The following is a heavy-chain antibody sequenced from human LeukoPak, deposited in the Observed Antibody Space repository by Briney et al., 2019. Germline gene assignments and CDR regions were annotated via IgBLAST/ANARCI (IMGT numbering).Heavy chain of an antibody. Sequence: PGGSLRLSCAASAFTFSSYWMNWVRQAPGEGLEWVANIKHDGSAQYYVDSVKGRFTISRDNAKNSLYLQMNSLRAEDTAVYYCARCGLLRAFDIWGQGTMVTVSS. J-gene: IGHJ3*02. D-gene: IGHD3-10*01. V-gene: IGHV3-7*03. CDR2: IKHDGSAQ. CDR1: AFTFSSYW. CDR3: ARCGLLRAFDI.